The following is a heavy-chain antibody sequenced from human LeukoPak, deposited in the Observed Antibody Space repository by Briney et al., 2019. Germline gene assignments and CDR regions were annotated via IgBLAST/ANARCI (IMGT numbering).Heavy chain of an antibody. CDR1: GFIVSNTY. J-gene: IGHJ6*03. CDR2: IHNDGSS. CDR3: AKDSSSSWYSYYYYYYMDV. Sequence: QTGGSLRLSCAASGFIVSNTYMTWVRQAPGKGLEWVSVIHNDGSSYYADSVKGRFTISRDNSKNTLYLQMNSLRAEDTAVYYCAKDSSSSWYSYYYYYYMDVWGKGTTVTVSS. D-gene: IGHD6-13*01. V-gene: IGHV3-53*01.